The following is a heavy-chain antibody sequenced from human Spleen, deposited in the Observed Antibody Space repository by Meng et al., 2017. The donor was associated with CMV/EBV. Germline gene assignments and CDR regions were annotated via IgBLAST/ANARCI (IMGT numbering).Heavy chain of an antibody. V-gene: IGHV1-69*05. Sequence: SVKVSCKASGGTFGSYAITWVRQAPGQGLEWMGGFNPMFGTANYIQKFQGRVTITTDESTSTAYMEVNGLRSEDTAVYYCAREKKESSAAFDIWGQGTMVTVSS. CDR1: GGTFGSYA. J-gene: IGHJ3*02. CDR3: AREKKESSAAFDI. CDR2: FNPMFGTA. D-gene: IGHD6-6*01.